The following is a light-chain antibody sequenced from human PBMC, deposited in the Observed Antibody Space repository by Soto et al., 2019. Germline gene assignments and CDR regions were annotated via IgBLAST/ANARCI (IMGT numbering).Light chain of an antibody. CDR1: SSDVGGYNY. V-gene: IGLV2-14*01. CDR3: SSYTSSSTLHVV. J-gene: IGLJ2*01. CDR2: DVS. Sequence: QSVLTKPASVSWSPGQSITISCTGNSSDVGGYNYVSWYQQHPGKAPNLMNYDVSNRPSGVSNRFSGSKSGNTASLTISGLQAEDEADYCCSSYTSSSTLHVVFGGGTKVPVL.